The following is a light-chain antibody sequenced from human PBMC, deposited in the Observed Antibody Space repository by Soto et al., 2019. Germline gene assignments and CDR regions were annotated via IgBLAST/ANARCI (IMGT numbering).Light chain of an antibody. CDR1: TSISSW. J-gene: IGKJ1*01. V-gene: IGKV1-5*01. CDR2: DAS. CDR3: QHYNSYSLTWT. Sequence: DIQITQSHSTLSASVGARVTITFRARTSISSWLAWYQQKPGKAPKLLIYDASSLESGVPSRFSGSGSGTEFNLTISSLQPDDFATYYSQHYNSYSLTWTFGQGTKVEIK.